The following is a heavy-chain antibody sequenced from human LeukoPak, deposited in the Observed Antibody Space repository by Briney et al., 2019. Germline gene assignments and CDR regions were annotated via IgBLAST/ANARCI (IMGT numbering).Heavy chain of an antibody. D-gene: IGHD4-17*01. V-gene: IGHV1-8*01. CDR3: AVHLPGDYLDP. Sequence: ASVKVSCKASGYTFTIYDINWVRQAAGQGLEWMGWMNPDSGNTDFAQKFQGRVTMTRNTSISTAYMELSSLTSEDTAVYYCAVHLPGDYLDPWGQGTLVTVSS. J-gene: IGHJ5*02. CDR1: GYTFTIYD. CDR2: MNPDSGNT.